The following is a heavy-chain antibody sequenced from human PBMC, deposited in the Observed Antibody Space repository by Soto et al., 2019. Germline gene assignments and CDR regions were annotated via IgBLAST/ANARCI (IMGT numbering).Heavy chain of an antibody. Sequence: EVQLVESGGGLAKPGGSLRLSCAASGLTFSSYSMNWVRQAPGKGLEWVSSISSSSSYIYYADSVKGRFTISRDNAKNSLYLQMNSLRAEDTAVYYCARDLSHGSGRSSPIDYWGQGTLVTVSS. CDR2: ISSSSSYI. V-gene: IGHV3-21*01. CDR3: ARDLSHGSGRSSPIDY. D-gene: IGHD6-19*01. J-gene: IGHJ4*02. CDR1: GLTFSSYS.